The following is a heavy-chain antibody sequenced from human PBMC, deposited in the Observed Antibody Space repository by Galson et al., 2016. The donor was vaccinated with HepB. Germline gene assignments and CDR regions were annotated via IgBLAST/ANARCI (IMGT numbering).Heavy chain of an antibody. CDR2: IYYSGRT. CDR1: GGSVSSGSYC. J-gene: IGHJ6*02. D-gene: IGHD6-13*01. CDR3: ARKSTAAGYAMDV. Sequence: SETLSLTCTVSGGSVSSGSYCCNWIRQSPGTGLEWIGFIYYSGRTNSNPSLTSRVTMSVDTSKNQFSLNVTSVTAADTAMYYCARKSTAAGYAMDVWGQGTTVTVSS. V-gene: IGHV4-61*01.